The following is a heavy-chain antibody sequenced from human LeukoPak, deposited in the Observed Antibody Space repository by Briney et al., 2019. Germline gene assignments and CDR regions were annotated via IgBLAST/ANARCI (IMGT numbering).Heavy chain of an antibody. D-gene: IGHD4-17*01. CDR3: ARYGYYFDY. Sequence: SQTLSLTCTVSGGSISSGGYSWSWIRQPPGKGLEWIGYIYHSGSTYYNPSLKSRVTISVDRSKNQFSLKLSSVTAADTAVYYCARYGYYFDYWGQGTLVTVSS. CDR2: IYHSGST. CDR1: GGSISSGGYS. J-gene: IGHJ4*02. V-gene: IGHV4-30-2*01.